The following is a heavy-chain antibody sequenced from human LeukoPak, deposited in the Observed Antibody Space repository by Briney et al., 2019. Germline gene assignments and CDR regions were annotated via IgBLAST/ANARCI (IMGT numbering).Heavy chain of an antibody. CDR3: ARGHTTTNWFDP. D-gene: IGHD1-1*01. Sequence: SQTLSLTCTVSGGSISSGGYYWSWIRQHPGKGLGWIGYIYYSGSAYYNPSLKSRVTISVDTSKNQFSLKLSSVTAADTAVYYCARGHTTTNWFDPWGQGTLVTVSS. CDR1: GGSISSGGYY. V-gene: IGHV4-31*03. J-gene: IGHJ5*02. CDR2: IYYSGSA.